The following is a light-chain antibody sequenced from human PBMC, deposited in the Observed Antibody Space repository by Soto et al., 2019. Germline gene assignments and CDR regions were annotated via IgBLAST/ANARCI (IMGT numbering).Light chain of an antibody. CDR3: QQSYTTPRT. CDR1: QSISRH. CDR2: AAS. Sequence: DIQMTQSPSSLSAYVGDRVTITCRASQSISRHLNWYQQKPGKAPNLLIYAASSLQSGVPSRFSGSGSGTDFTLTISSLQPEDFATYYCQQSYTTPRTFGQGTKLEIK. J-gene: IGKJ2*01. V-gene: IGKV1-39*01.